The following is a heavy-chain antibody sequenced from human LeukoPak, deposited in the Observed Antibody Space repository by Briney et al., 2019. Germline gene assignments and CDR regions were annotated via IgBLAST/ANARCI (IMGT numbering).Heavy chain of an antibody. CDR1: GYTFTGYY. D-gene: IGHD6-6*01. CDR3: AREYSSSSIGAFDI. V-gene: IGHV1-2*02. J-gene: IGHJ3*02. Sequence: GASVKVSCKASGYTFTGYYMHWVRQAPGQGLEWMGWISPNSGGTNYAQKFQGRVTMTRDTSISTAYMELSRLRSDDTAVYYCAREYSSSSIGAFDIWGQGTMVTVSS. CDR2: ISPNSGGT.